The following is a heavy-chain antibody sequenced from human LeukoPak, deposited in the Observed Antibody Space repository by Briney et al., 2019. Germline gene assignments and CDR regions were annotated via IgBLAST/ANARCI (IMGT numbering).Heavy chain of an antibody. Sequence: PGGSLRLSCAASGFTFDDYAMHWVRQAPGKGLEWVSGISWNSGSIGYADSVKGRFTISRDNAKNSLYLQMNSLRAEDTALYYCAKDIADGDYAPGYYFDYWGQGTLVTVSS. V-gene: IGHV3-9*01. CDR3: AKDIADGDYAPGYYFDY. J-gene: IGHJ4*02. CDR2: ISWNSGSI. D-gene: IGHD4-17*01. CDR1: GFTFDDYA.